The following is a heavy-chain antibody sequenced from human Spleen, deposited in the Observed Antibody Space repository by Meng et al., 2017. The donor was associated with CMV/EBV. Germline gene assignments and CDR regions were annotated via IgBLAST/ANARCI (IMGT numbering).Heavy chain of an antibody. D-gene: IGHD5-24*01. Sequence: QIHLLQSETEVKKPGASVKVSCRASGYTFISYGISWLRQAPGQGLEWMGWISAYNGNTNYAQKLQGRVTMTTDTSTSTAYMELRSLRSDDTAVYYCAAGAGWLQGDYWGQGTLVTVSS. CDR3: AAGAGWLQGDY. CDR2: ISAYNGNT. J-gene: IGHJ4*02. CDR1: GYTFISYG. V-gene: IGHV1-18*01.